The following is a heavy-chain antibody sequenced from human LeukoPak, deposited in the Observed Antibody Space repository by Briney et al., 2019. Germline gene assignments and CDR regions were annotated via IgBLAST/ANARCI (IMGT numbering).Heavy chain of an antibody. V-gene: IGHV3-64D*09. CDR3: VKDLLGYCSSTSCYAAGPFDY. Sequence: GGSLRLSCAASGFTFSTYAMSWVRQAPGKGLEYVSAISTNGGHTYYADSVQGRFTISRDDSKNTLYLQMSSLRAEDTALYYCVKDLLGYCSSTSCYAAGPFDYWGQGTLVTVSS. D-gene: IGHD2-2*01. CDR2: ISTNGGHT. CDR1: GFTFSTYA. J-gene: IGHJ4*02.